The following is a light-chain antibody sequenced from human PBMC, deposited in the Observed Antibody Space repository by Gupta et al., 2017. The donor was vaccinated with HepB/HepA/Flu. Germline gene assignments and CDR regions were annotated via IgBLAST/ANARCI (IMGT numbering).Light chain of an antibody. J-gene: IGKJ4*01. CDR2: VAS. V-gene: IGKV3-15*01. CDR1: ESVSIN. CDR3: QQYKHWPAIT. Sequence: EIVMTQSPATLSVSPGERVTRSCRASESVSINVAWYQQKPGQAPRLLINVASTRDTGMSARFSGSGYTREFTLTISSRQSEDFAVYYCQQYKHWPAITFGGGTKVEIK.